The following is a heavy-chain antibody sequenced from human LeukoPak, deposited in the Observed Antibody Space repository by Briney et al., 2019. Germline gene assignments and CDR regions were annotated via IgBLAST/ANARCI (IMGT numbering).Heavy chain of an antibody. CDR2: IYTSGST. Sequence: SETLSLTCTVSGGSIGSYYWSWIRQPAGKGLEWIGRIYTSGSTNYNPSLKSRVTMSVDTSKNQFSLKLSSVTAADTAVYYCARHVTMVRGVTYYYYGMDVWGQGTTVTVSS. CDR1: GGSIGSYY. D-gene: IGHD3-10*01. CDR3: ARHVTMVRGVTYYYYGMDV. J-gene: IGHJ6*02. V-gene: IGHV4-4*07.